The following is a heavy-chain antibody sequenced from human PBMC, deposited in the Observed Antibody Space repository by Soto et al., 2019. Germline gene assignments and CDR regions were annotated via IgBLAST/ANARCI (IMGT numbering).Heavy chain of an antibody. V-gene: IGHV3-66*01. D-gene: IGHD2-2*01. CDR1: GFTVSSNY. Sequence: GGSLRLSCAASGFTVSSNYMSWVRQAPGKGLEWVSVIYSGGSTYYADSVKGRFTISRDNSKNTLYLQMNSLRAEDTAVYYCATAADNMGTFDYWGQGTLVTVSS. CDR2: IYSGGST. CDR3: ATAADNMGTFDY. J-gene: IGHJ4*02.